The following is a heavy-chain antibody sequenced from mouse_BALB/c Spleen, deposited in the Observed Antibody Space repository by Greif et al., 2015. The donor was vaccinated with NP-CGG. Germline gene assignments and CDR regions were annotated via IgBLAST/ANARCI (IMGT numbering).Heavy chain of an antibody. V-gene: IGHV7-3*02. CDR3: ARDPTMITTRWYFDV. D-gene: IGHD2-4*01. Sequence: EVKLVESGGGLVQPGGSLRLSCATSGFTFTDYYMSWVRQPPGKALEWLSFIRNKASGYTTEYSASVKGRFTISRDNSQSILYLQMNTLRAEDSATYYCARDPTMITTRWYFDVWGAGTTVTVSS. CDR2: IRNKASGYTT. J-gene: IGHJ1*01. CDR1: GFTFTDYY.